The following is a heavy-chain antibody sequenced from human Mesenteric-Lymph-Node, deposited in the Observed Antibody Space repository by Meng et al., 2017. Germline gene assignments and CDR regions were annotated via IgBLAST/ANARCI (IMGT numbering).Heavy chain of an antibody. V-gene: IGHV1-18*01. CDR2: ISAYNGNT. CDR1: GYTFTSYG. CDR3: ARLIAARPTHYYYYGMDV. J-gene: IGHJ6*02. Sequence: ASVKVSCKASGYTFTSYGISWVRQAPGQGLEWMGWISAYNGNTTYAQKLQGRVTMTTDTSTSTAYMELRSLRSDDTAVYYCARLIAARPTHYYYYGMDVWGQGTTVTVSS. D-gene: IGHD6-6*01.